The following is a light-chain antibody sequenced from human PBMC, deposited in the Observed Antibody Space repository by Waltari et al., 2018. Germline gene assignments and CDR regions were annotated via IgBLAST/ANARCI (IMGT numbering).Light chain of an antibody. Sequence: DIVMTQPPDSLAVYLRERATIHCKSSQSVLYSSHNKNYLAWYQQKPGQPPKLLIYWASTRESGVPDRFSGSGSGTDFTLTISSLQAEDVAVYYCQQYYSTPRTFGQGTKLEIK. J-gene: IGKJ2*01. CDR2: WAS. CDR1: QSVLYSSHNKNY. V-gene: IGKV4-1*01. CDR3: QQYYSTPRT.